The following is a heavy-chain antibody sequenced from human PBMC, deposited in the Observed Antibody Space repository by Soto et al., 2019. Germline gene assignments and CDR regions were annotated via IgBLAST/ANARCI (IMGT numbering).Heavy chain of an antibody. Sequence: GESLKISCKGSGYSFTSYWIGWVRQMPGKGLEWMGIIYPGDSDTRYSPSFQGQVTISADKSISTAYLQWSSLKASDTAMYYCARHIVGELLPTYYMDVWGKGTTVTVSS. V-gene: IGHV5-51*01. CDR1: GYSFTSYW. J-gene: IGHJ6*03. D-gene: IGHD1-7*01. CDR3: ARHIVGELLPTYYMDV. CDR2: IYPGDSDT.